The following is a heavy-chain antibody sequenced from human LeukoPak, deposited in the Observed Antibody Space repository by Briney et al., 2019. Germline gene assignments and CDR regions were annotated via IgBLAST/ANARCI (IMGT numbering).Heavy chain of an antibody. Sequence: SGTLSLTCAVAGGSITSSNWWSWVRQPPGKGLEWIGEMYHSGSTNYNPSLKSRVTISVDTSKNQFSLKLSSVTAADTAVYYCARTGSLSLYYYGSGSYPDYYYYYGMDVWGQGTTVTVSS. CDR1: GGSITSSNW. CDR3: ARTGSLSLYYYGSGSYPDYYYYYGMDV. V-gene: IGHV4-4*02. D-gene: IGHD3-10*01. CDR2: MYHSGST. J-gene: IGHJ6*02.